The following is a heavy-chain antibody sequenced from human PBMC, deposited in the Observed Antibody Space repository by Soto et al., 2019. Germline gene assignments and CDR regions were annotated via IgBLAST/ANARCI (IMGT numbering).Heavy chain of an antibody. D-gene: IGHD6-19*01. J-gene: IGHJ5*02. CDR2: INPNSGGT. Sequence: ASVKVSCKASGYTFTGYYMHWVRQAPGQGLEWMGWINPNSGGTNYAQTFQGRVTMTRDTSISTAYMELSRLRSDDTAVYYCARDKQQGLVPWFDPWGQGTMVTVSS. CDR3: ARDKQQGLVPWFDP. CDR1: GYTFTGYY. V-gene: IGHV1-2*02.